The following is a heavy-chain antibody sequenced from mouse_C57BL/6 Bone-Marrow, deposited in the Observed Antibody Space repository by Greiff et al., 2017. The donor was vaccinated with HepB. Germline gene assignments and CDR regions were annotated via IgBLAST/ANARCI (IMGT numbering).Heavy chain of an antibody. CDR3: ARKGYYYGSSPYWYFDV. V-gene: IGHV1-22*01. CDR2: INPNNGGT. Sequence: EVKLQQSGPELVKPGASVKMSCKASGYTFTDYNMHWVKQSHGKSLEWIGYINPNNGGTSYNQKFKGKATLTVNKSSSTAYMELRSLTSEDSAVYYCARKGYYYGSSPYWYFDVWGTGTTVTVSS. J-gene: IGHJ1*03. CDR1: GYTFTDYN. D-gene: IGHD1-1*01.